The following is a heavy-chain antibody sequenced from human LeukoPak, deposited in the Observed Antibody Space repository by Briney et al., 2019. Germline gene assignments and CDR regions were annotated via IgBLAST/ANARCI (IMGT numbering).Heavy chain of an antibody. Sequence: SVTLSLTCTVSGGSISSGSYYWSWIRQPAGKGLEWIGRIYTSGSTNYNPSLKSRVTISVDTSKNQFSLKLSSVTAADTAVYYCARDFGGTIFGVVTPYYYYMDVWGKGTTVTVSS. CDR3: ARDFGGTIFGVVTPYYYYMDV. CDR2: IYTSGST. V-gene: IGHV4-61*02. D-gene: IGHD3-3*01. J-gene: IGHJ6*03. CDR1: GGSISSGSYY.